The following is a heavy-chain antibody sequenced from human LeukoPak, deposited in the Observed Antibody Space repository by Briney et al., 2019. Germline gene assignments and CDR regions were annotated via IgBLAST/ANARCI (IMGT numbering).Heavy chain of an antibody. CDR2: IIPIFGTA. CDR3: ARDLGGSYR. V-gene: IGHV1-69*05. Sequence: SVKVSCKASGYTFTSYYMHWVRQAPGQGLEWMGRIIPIFGTANYAQKFQGRVTITTDESTSTAYMELSSLRSEDTAVYYCARDLGGSYRWGQGTLVTVSS. CDR1: GYTFTSYY. D-gene: IGHD1-26*01. J-gene: IGHJ4*02.